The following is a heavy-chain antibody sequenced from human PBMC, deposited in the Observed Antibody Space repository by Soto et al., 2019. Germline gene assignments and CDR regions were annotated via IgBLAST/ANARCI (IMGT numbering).Heavy chain of an antibody. CDR3: AKDAGLHYYYYGMDV. V-gene: IGHV3-30*18. CDR1: GGTSGNFG. Sequence: GGLLRVSWGAAGGTSGNFGGRRIRQAPGKGLEWVAVISYDGSNNYYADSVKGRFTISRDNSKNTLYLQMNSLIAEDTAVYYCAKDAGLHYYYYGMDVWGQGTTVTVSS. J-gene: IGHJ6*02. CDR2: ISYDGSNN. D-gene: IGHD5-18*01.